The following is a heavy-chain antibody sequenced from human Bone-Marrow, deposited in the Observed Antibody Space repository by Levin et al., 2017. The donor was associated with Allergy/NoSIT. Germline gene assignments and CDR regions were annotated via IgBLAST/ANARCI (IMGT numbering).Heavy chain of an antibody. D-gene: IGHD3-16*02. CDR2: IIPFFGIP. Sequence: KISCKASGGTFSSDNFSWVRQAPGQGLEWMGRIIPFFGIPNYAQKFQDRITISADNSTNTAYMDLRSLTTEDTAVYYCARGVNSIDYWGQGTLVTVSS. CDR3: ARGVNSIDY. V-gene: IGHV1-69*02. J-gene: IGHJ4*02. CDR1: GGTFSSDN.